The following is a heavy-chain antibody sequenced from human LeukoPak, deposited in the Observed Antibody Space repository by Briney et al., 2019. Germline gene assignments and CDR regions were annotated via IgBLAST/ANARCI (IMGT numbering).Heavy chain of an antibody. J-gene: IGHJ3*02. CDR2: ISWNSGSI. D-gene: IGHD5-24*01. CDR1: GFTFDDYA. CDR3: ARELEMATIDDAFDI. V-gene: IGHV3-9*01. Sequence: GGSLRLSCAASGFTFDDYAMHWVRQAPGKGLEWVSGISWNSGSIGYADSVKGRFTISRDNAKNSLYLQMNSLRAEDTAVYYCARELEMATIDDAFDIWGQGTMVTVSS.